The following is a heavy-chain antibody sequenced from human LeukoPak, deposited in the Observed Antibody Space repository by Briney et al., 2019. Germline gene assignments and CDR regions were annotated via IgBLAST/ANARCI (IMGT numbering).Heavy chain of an antibody. CDR2: MSHTGST. J-gene: IGHJ4*02. V-gene: IGHV4-59*01. Sequence: PSETLSLTCVVSGGSISNYYWSWIRQPPGKGLEWIGFMSHTGSTNYNPSLKSRVTISVDMSKKQFSLTLSSVTAADTAVYYCARVPADSGTYHVDYWGQGTLVTVSS. D-gene: IGHD1-26*01. CDR1: GGSISNYY. CDR3: ARVPADSGTYHVDY.